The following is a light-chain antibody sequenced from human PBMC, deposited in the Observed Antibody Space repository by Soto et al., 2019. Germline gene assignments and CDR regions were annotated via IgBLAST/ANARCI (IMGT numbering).Light chain of an antibody. Sequence: SVLTQPPSASGTPGQRVTISCSGSSSNIGSNYVSWYQHLPGTAPKLVIYKNNQRPSGVPDRFSGSRSGTSASLALSGLRSDDEADYYCAAWDDSLSGRVFGTGTKVTVL. CDR3: AAWDDSLSGRV. J-gene: IGLJ1*01. V-gene: IGLV1-47*01. CDR2: KNN. CDR1: SSNIGSNY.